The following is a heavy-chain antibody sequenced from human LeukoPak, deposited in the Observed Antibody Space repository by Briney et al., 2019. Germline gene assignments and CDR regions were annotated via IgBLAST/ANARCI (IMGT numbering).Heavy chain of an antibody. Sequence: ASVKVSCKASGYTFTSYDINWVRQATGQGLEWMGWMNPNSGNTGYAQKFQGRVTMTRNTSISTAYMELSSLRSEDTAVYYCARVYYGILTGYPTFDYWGQGTLVTVSS. V-gene: IGHV1-8*01. CDR3: ARVYYGILTGYPTFDY. D-gene: IGHD3-9*01. CDR1: GYTFTSYD. J-gene: IGHJ4*02. CDR2: MNPNSGNT.